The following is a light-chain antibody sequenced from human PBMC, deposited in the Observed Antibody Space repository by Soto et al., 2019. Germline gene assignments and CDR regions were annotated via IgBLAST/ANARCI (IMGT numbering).Light chain of an antibody. CDR3: QQYNSYSWT. CDR1: QTISTW. V-gene: IGKV1-5*01. J-gene: IGKJ1*01. Sequence: DSRLTQSPSTLSASVGDRVTITCRAGQTISTWLAWYQQKPGKAPKLLIYDASSLESGVPSRFSGSGSGTEFTLTISSLQPDDFATYYCQQYNSYSWTFGQGTKVDI. CDR2: DAS.